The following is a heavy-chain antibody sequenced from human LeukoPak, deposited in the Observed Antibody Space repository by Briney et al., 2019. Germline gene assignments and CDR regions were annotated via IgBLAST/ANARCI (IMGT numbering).Heavy chain of an antibody. Sequence: SETLSLTCTVSGGSISSSSYYWGWIRQPPGKGLEWIGSIYYSGSTYYNPSLKSRVTISVDTPKNQFSLKLSSVTAADTAVYYCARRGAARAYNWFDPWGQGTLVTVSS. CDR2: IYYSGST. V-gene: IGHV4-39*01. D-gene: IGHD1-26*01. CDR3: ARRGAARAYNWFDP. J-gene: IGHJ5*02. CDR1: GGSISSSSYY.